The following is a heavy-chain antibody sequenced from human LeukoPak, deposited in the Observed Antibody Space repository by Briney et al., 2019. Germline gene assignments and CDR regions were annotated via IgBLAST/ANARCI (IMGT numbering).Heavy chain of an antibody. CDR3: AVNYVYGDHAHRNPGAYYYMDV. Sequence: ASVKVSCKASGYTFTGYHMHWVRQAPGQGLECVGWINPNSGDTNYAQKFQGRVTMTRDTSISTAYMELSWLRSDDTAVYYCAVNYVYGDHAHRNPGAYYYMDVWGKGTTVTVSS. CDR2: INPNSGDT. V-gene: IGHV1-2*02. CDR1: GYTFTGYH. D-gene: IGHD4/OR15-4a*01. J-gene: IGHJ6*03.